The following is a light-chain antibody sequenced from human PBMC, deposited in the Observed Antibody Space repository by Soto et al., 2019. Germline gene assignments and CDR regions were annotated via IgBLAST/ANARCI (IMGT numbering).Light chain of an antibody. CDR1: NIGRKS. CDR2: DDR. CDR3: QLLVGNSDYVV. J-gene: IGLJ2*01. V-gene: IGLV3-21*02. Sequence: SYELTQPPSVSVAPGQTARITCGGTNIGRKSVDWFQQKPGHAPEVVVYDDRERPSGIPERFSGSNSGNTAALTICRVEAGDEADYYCQLLVGNSDYVVFGGGTKLTVL.